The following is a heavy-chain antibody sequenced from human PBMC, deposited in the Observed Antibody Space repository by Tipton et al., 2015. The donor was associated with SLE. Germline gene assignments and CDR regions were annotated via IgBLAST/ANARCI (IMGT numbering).Heavy chain of an antibody. Sequence: SLRLSCATSGFTFSSYEMIWVRQAPGKGLEWVSSITSAGAIYYADSVKDRFTISRDNSKNTLYLQMNSLRSEDTAIYYCTTNSNDYWGQGSLVTVSS. V-gene: IGHV3-48*03. J-gene: IGHJ4*02. CDR2: ITSAGAI. D-gene: IGHD4-23*01. CDR1: GFTFSSYE. CDR3: TTNSNDY.